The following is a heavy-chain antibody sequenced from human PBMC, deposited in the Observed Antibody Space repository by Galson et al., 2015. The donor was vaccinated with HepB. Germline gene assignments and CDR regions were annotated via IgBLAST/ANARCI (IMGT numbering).Heavy chain of an antibody. Sequence: ALRPGDAAAGVSVGSYTRHWVHQAPVKGREWRAVPLEEGNNKDYPVPGKGRFTISRDKSNNTLYLQMNSQRVEDTAVYYCARGDTYVDFYLDFWGQGTLVTVSS. CDR1: GVSVGSYT. V-gene: IGHV3-30-3*01. CDR2: PLEEGNNK. CDR3: ARGDTYVDFYLDF. J-gene: IGHJ4*02. D-gene: IGHD4-17*01.